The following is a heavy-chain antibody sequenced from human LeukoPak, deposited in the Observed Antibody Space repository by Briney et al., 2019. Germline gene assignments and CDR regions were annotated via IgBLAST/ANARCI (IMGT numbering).Heavy chain of an antibody. CDR1: GGSISGYY. V-gene: IGHV4-4*07. J-gene: IGHJ3*02. Sequence: PSETLSLTCSVSGGSISGYYWTWIRQPAGKGLEWIGRVYTSGSIHYNPSLKTRLTMSVDTSKNQFSLKLSSVTAADTAVYYCARLITGTTTAFDIWGQGTMVTVSS. D-gene: IGHD1-7*01. CDR2: VYTSGSI. CDR3: ARLITGTTTAFDI.